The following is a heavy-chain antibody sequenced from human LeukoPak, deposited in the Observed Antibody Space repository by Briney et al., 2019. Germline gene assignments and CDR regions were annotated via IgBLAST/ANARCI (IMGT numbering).Heavy chain of an antibody. Sequence: PSETLSLTCTVSGGSISSGSYYWSWIRQPAGKGLEWIGRIYTSGSTNYNPSLKSRVTISVDTSKNQFSLKLSSVTAADTAVYYCARGAEDYYGSGPNWFDPWGQGTLVTVSS. V-gene: IGHV4-61*02. CDR1: GGSISSGSYY. J-gene: IGHJ5*02. D-gene: IGHD3-10*01. CDR2: IYTSGST. CDR3: ARGAEDYYGSGPNWFDP.